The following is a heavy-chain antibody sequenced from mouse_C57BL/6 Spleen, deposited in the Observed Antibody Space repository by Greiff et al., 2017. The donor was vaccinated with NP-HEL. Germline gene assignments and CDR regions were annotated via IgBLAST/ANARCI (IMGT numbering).Heavy chain of an antibody. CDR1: GFTFSDYG. CDR2: ISSGSSTI. Sequence: EVQGVESGGGLVKPGGSLKLSCAASGFTFSDYGMHWVRQAPEKGLEWVAYISSGSSTIYYADTVKGRFTISRDNAKNTLFLQMTSLRSDDTAMYYCARRGVTYAMDYWGQGTSVTVSS. V-gene: IGHV5-17*01. J-gene: IGHJ4*01. CDR3: ARRGVTYAMDY. D-gene: IGHD2-12*01.